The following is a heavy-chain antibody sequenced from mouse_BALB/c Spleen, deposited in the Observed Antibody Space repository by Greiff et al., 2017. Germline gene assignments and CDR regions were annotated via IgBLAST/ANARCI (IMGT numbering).Heavy chain of an antibody. V-gene: IGHV1-14*01. Sequence: VQLQQSGPELVKPGASVKMSCKASGYTFTSYVMHWVKQKPGQGLEWIGYINPYNDGTKYNEKFKGKATLTSDKSSSTAYMELSSLTSEDSAVYYCARGRGYGYDYFDYWGQGTTLTVSS. CDR3: ARGRGYGYDYFDY. J-gene: IGHJ2*01. D-gene: IGHD2-2*01. CDR2: INPYNDGT. CDR1: GYTFTSYV.